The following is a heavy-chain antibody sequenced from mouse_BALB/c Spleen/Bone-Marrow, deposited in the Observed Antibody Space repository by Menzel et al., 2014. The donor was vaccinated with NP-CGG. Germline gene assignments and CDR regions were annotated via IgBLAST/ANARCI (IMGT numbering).Heavy chain of an antibody. CDR2: INPESSTI. J-gene: IGHJ3*01. V-gene: IGHV4-1*02. Sequence: EVMLVESGGGLVQPGGSLKLSCAASGFDFSRYWMSWVRQAPGKGLERIGEINPESSTINYTPSLKDKFIISRDNAKKTLYLQMSKVRSEGTALYYCSRLYYYGNFAYWGQGTLVTVSA. CDR3: SRLYYYGNFAY. CDR1: GFDFSRYW. D-gene: IGHD1-1*01.